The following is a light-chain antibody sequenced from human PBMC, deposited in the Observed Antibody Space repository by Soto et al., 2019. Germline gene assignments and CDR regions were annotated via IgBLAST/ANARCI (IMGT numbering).Light chain of an antibody. J-gene: IGKJ1*01. V-gene: IGKV3-11*01. CDR2: DAY. CDR3: QQRSNWPLT. CDR1: QSISSY. Sequence: EIVLTQSPATLSLSPGERATLSCRASQSISSYLAWYQQKPGQAPRLLIYDAYNRATGIPARFSGSGSGTDFSLIISSLEPEDFAVYYCQQRSNWPLTFGQGTKVDIK.